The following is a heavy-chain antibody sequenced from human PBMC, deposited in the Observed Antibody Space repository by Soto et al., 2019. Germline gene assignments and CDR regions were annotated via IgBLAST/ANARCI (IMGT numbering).Heavy chain of an antibody. D-gene: IGHD4-17*01. CDR1: GFMFGSYW. V-gene: IGHV3-7*03. Sequence: EVQLVESGGGLVQPGGSLRLSCAASGFMFGSYWMTWVRHAPGKGLEWVANIKRDGSEKFYVDSVKGRFTISRANADNSLFLHMNSLRVDDTGVYYCARVRAKDYAINYRGQGALVTVSS. CDR3: ARVRAKDYAINY. CDR2: IKRDGSEK. J-gene: IGHJ4*02.